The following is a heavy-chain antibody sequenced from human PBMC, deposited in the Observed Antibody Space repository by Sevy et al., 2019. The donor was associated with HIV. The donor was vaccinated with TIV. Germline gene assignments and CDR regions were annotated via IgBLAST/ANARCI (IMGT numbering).Heavy chain of an antibody. J-gene: IGHJ3*02. V-gene: IGHV3-33*01. D-gene: IGHD3-22*01. Sequence: GGSLRLSCAASGFTFSRYGMHWVRQAPGMGLEWVAVIWNDRGNKHYADSVKGRFTISRDNSKNTLYLQMNSLRAEDTAVYYCASLPNNYYDSSGSSGDDAFDIWGQWTMVTVSS. CDR2: IWNDRGNK. CDR3: ASLPNNYYDSSGSSGDDAFDI. CDR1: GFTFSRYG.